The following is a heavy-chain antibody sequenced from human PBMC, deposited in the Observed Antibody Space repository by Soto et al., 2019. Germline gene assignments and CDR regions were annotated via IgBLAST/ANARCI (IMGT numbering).Heavy chain of an antibody. CDR1: GDSFNDYY. D-gene: IGHD1-26*01. V-gene: IGHV1-2*04. Sequence: QVQLVQSGAEVRKPGASVTVSCRSSGDSFNDYYIHWVRQAPGQGSEGMGWINPNGGVTKYAQKCQGWVSMTRDTSIRTVYMQLSRLRSDDTAVYYCARESGGSTATLDYYYFYMDVWGTGTTVTVSS. CDR3: ARESGGSTATLDYYYFYMDV. CDR2: INPNGGVT. J-gene: IGHJ6*03.